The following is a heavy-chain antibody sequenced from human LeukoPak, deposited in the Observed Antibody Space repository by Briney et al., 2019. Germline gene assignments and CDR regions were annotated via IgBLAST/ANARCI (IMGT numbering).Heavy chain of an antibody. CDR2: IYSGGST. Sequence: GGSLRLSCAGSGFIFNNYAMHWVRQPPGKGLEWVSVIYSGGSTYYADSVKGRFTISRDNSKNTLYLQMNSLRAEDTAVYYCAREGTTYYYGMDVWGQGTTVTVSS. J-gene: IGHJ6*02. CDR3: AREGTTYYYGMDV. D-gene: IGHD1-26*01. V-gene: IGHV3-53*01. CDR1: GFIFNNYA.